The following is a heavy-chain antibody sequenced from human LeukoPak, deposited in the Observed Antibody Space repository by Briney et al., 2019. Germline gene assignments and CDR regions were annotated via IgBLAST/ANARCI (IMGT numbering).Heavy chain of an antibody. CDR1: GFTFSSYG. D-gene: IGHD3-22*01. CDR3: ARDLSPWDDTSGYSDY. CDR2: ISYDGSNK. V-gene: IGHV3-30*03. J-gene: IGHJ4*02. Sequence: GGSLRLSCAASGFTFSSYGMHWVRQAPGKGLEWVAVISYDGSNKYYADSVKGRFTISRDNSKNTLYLQMNSLRAEDTAMYYCARDLSPWDDTSGYSDYWGQGTLVTVSS.